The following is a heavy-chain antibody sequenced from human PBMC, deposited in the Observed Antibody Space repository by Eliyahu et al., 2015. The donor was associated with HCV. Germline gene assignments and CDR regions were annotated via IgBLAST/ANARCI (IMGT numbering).Heavy chain of an antibody. D-gene: IGHD3-22*01. Sequence: EVQLVESGGGLIQPGGSLRLXCAASGFTVXSNXXNWVRQAPEKGLEWVAIIYSGDSTYYADSVKGRFTISRDNSKNTLYLQMNSLRAEDTAVYYCAXDVYDGSGFYYRSVPSRYFDLWGRGTLVTVSS. CDR2: IYSGDST. V-gene: IGHV3-53*01. CDR3: AXDVYDGSGFYYRSVPSRYFDL. CDR1: GFTVXSNX. J-gene: IGHJ2*01.